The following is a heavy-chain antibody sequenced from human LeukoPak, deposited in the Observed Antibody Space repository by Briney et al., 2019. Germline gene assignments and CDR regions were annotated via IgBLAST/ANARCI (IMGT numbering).Heavy chain of an antibody. CDR1: GGSISSYY. J-gene: IGHJ4*02. CDR3: ARGLSDTVNTWFDY. V-gene: IGHV4-59*01. D-gene: IGHD4-17*01. CDR2: IYYSGSA. Sequence: SETLSLTCTVSGGSISSYYWSWIRQPPGKGLEWIGYIYYSGSANYNPSLKSRVTISVDTSKNQFSLKLSSVTTADTAVYYCARGLSDTVNTWFDYWGQGTLVTVSS.